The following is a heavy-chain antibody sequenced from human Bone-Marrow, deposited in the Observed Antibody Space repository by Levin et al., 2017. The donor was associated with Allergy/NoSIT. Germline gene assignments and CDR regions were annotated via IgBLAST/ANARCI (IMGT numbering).Heavy chain of an antibody. Sequence: GGSLRLSCAASGFTFSSYWMHWVRQAPGTGLVWVSRINSGGSITNHADSVKGRFTISRDNARNTLFLQMTSLRADDTGVYYCAREIVFSGIGAYYWGQGALVTVSS. V-gene: IGHV3-74*01. CDR3: AREIVFSGIGAYY. J-gene: IGHJ4*02. CDR2: INSGGSIT. CDR1: GFTFSSYW. D-gene: IGHD5/OR15-5a*01.